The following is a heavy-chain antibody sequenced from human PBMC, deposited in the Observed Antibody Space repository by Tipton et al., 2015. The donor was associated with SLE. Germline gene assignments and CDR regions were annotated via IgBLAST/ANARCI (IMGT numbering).Heavy chain of an antibody. J-gene: IGHJ6*03. CDR1: GASISTSY. V-gene: IGHV4-59*01. Sequence: TLSLTCTVSGASISTSYWTWIRQSPGKGLEWIGHIYDSGSTNYNPSLKSRVTISVDTSKNQFSLKLSSVTAADTAVYYCARDLNGYNRGWYYYMDVWGKGTTVTVSS. D-gene: IGHD5-24*01. CDR2: IYDSGST. CDR3: ARDLNGYNRGWYYYMDV.